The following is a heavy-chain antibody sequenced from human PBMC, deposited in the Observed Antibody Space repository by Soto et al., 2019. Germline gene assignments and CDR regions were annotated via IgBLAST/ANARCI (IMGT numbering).Heavy chain of an antibody. V-gene: IGHV4-39*01. CDR2: IYYSGST. CDR1: GGSISSSSHY. CDR3: ARHQSHSSSYVDP. Sequence: SETLSLTCTVSGGSISSSSHYWGWIRQPPGKGLEWIGSIYYSGSTYYNPSLESRVTISVDTSKNQFSLKLSSVTAADTAVYYCARHQSHSSSYVDPWGQGTLVTVSS. J-gene: IGHJ5*02. D-gene: IGHD6-13*01.